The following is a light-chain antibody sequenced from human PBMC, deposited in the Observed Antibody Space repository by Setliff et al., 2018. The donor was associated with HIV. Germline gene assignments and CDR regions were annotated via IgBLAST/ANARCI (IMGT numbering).Light chain of an antibody. Sequence: SVLTQPASVSGSPGQSITISCTGTSSDVGSYNSVSWYQQHPGKAPKLILYEVSKWPSGVSNHFSGSKSGNTASLTISGLQTEDEAEYYCCSYASSGSLVFGTGTKVTVL. CDR3: CSYASSGSLV. CDR2: EVS. V-gene: IGLV2-23*02. J-gene: IGLJ1*01. CDR1: SSDVGSYNS.